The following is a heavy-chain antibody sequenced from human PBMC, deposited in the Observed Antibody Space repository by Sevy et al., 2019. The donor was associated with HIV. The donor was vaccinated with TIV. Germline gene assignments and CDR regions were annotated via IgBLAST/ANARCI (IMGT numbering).Heavy chain of an antibody. CDR3: TSMTTVEGVFDF. V-gene: IGHV3-15*01. CDR1: GFIFSNAW. D-gene: IGHD4-17*01. J-gene: IGHJ4*02. Sequence: GGSLRLSCAASGFIFSNAWMSWVRQAPGKGLEWVGRIKSKSDGGPSDYAAPVKGRFTISRDDSRNTLYLQMNSLKTEDTAVYYCTSMTTVEGVFDFSGQGTLVTVSS. CDR2: IKSKSDGGPS.